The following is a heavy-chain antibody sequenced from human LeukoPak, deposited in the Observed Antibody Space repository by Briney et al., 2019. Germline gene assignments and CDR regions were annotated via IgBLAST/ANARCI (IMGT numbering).Heavy chain of an antibody. CDR3: ARDGGVVIPYNWFDP. CDR2: IIPILGIA. CDR1: GGTFSSYA. V-gene: IGHV1-69*04. J-gene: IGHJ5*02. Sequence: SVKVSCKASGGTFSSYAISWVRQAPGQGLEWMGRIIPILGIANYAQKFQGRVTITADKSTSTAYMELSSLRSEDTAVYYCARDGGVVIPYNWFDPWGQGTLVTVSS. D-gene: IGHD3-3*01.